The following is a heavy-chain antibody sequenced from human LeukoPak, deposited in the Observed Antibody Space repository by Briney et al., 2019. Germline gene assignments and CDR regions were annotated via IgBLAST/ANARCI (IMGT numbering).Heavy chain of an antibody. V-gene: IGHV3-21*01. CDR1: GFTFSSYS. CDR3: ARAVLSGSGIAS. Sequence: GGSLRLSCAASGFTFSSYSMNWVRQAPGKGLEWVSSISSSSSYIYYADSVKGRFTISRDNAKNSLYLQMNSLRAEDTAVYYCARAVLSGSGIASWSQGTLVTVSS. CDR2: ISSSSSYI. D-gene: IGHD3-10*01. J-gene: IGHJ4*02.